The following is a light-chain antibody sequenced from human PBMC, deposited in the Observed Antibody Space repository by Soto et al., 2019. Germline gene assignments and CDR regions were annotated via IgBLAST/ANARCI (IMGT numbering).Light chain of an antibody. V-gene: IGKV3-20*01. Sequence: EIVLTQSPGTLSLSPGERATLSCRASQSVGSSYLAWYQQKPGQAPRLLIYDASSRATGIPDRFSGSGSGTDFTLTITILEPEDFAVYYCQPYLSSPRTFGQGTKVEIK. CDR1: QSVGSSY. CDR3: QPYLSSPRT. J-gene: IGKJ1*01. CDR2: DAS.